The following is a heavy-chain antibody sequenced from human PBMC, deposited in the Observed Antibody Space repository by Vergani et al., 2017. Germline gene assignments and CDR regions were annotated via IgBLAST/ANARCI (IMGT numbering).Heavy chain of an antibody. CDR1: RGTFSSYA. CDR3: ARVLHDFWSGYPLDY. CDR2: IIPVFGTA. Sequence: QVQLVQSGAEVKKPGSSVKVSCKASRGTFSSYALSWVRQPPGPAVECVGWIIPVFGTANYAQKFQGRVTITADESTSTAYMELSSLRSEDTAVYYCARVLHDFWSGYPLDYWGQGTLVTVSS. V-gene: IGHV1-69*01. J-gene: IGHJ4*02. D-gene: IGHD3-3*01.